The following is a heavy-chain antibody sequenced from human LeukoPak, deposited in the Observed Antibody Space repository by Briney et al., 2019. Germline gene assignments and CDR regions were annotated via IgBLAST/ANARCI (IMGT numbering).Heavy chain of an antibody. CDR1: GGSISSYY. V-gene: IGHV4-59*08. CDR2: IYYSGST. D-gene: IGHD4-17*01. J-gene: IGHJ4*01. CDR3: ARGGNYGDYDGYFDY. Sequence: SETLSLTCTWSGGSISSYYWSWIRQPPGKGLAGIGYIYYSGSTNYNPSLRSRVTISVDTSKNQFSLKLSSVTAADTAVYYCARGGNYGDYDGYFDYWGQGTLVTVSS.